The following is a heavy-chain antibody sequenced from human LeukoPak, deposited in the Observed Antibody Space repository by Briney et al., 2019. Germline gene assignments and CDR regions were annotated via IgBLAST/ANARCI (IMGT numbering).Heavy chain of an antibody. D-gene: IGHD3-3*01. V-gene: IGHV4-34*01. Sequence: PSETLSLTCAVYGGSFSGYYWSWIRQPPGKGLEWIGEINHGGSTNYNPSLKSRVTISVDTSKNQFSLKLSSVTAADTAVYYCARGKSFGVVYYYYYYMDVWGKGTTVTVSS. CDR3: ARGKSFGVVYYYYYYMDV. CDR1: GGSFSGYY. J-gene: IGHJ6*03. CDR2: INHGGST.